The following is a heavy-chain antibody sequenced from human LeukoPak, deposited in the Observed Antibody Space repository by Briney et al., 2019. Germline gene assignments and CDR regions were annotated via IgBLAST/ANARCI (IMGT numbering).Heavy chain of an antibody. CDR2: IKQDGSAK. CDR3: AGALAGGLEFTIAY. J-gene: IGHJ4*02. Sequence: GGSLRLSCAASGITFSSYYMSWVRQAPGKGLEWVANIKQDGSAKYYVDSVKGRFTISRDNAKNSLHLQMNSLRAEDTAVYFCAGALAGGLEFTIAYWGQGVLVTVSS. CDR1: GITFSSYY. D-gene: IGHD3-16*01. V-gene: IGHV3-7*01.